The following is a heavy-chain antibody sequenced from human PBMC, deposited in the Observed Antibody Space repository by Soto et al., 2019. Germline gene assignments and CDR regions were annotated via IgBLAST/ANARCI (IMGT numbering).Heavy chain of an antibody. CDR2: IIPIFGTA. J-gene: IGHJ4*02. Sequence: QVQLVQSGAEVKKPGSSVKVSCKASGGTFSSYAISWVRQAPGQGLEWMGGIIPIFGTADYAQKFQGRVTITADESTSTGNMELSSLRSEDTAVYYCASHYDSSGYYYCGLDYWGQGTLVTVSS. CDR3: ASHYDSSGYYYCGLDY. CDR1: GGTFSSYA. V-gene: IGHV1-69*12. D-gene: IGHD3-22*01.